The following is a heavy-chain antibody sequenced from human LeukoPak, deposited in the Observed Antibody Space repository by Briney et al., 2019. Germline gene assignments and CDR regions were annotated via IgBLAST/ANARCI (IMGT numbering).Heavy chain of an antibody. D-gene: IGHD6-13*01. CDR1: GGSISSYY. Sequence: SETLSLTCTVSGGSISSYYWSWIRQPPEKGLEWIGYTHYSGSTSYNPSLKSRVTMSIDTSKNQFSLKVGSVTAADTAVYYCARGGNSWYADYWGQGNLVTVSS. CDR3: ARGGNSWYADY. V-gene: IGHV4-59*01. CDR2: THYSGST. J-gene: IGHJ4*02.